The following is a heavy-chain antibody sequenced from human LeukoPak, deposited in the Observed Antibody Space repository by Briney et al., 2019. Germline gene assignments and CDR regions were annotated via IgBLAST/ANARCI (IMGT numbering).Heavy chain of an antibody. D-gene: IGHD3-22*01. CDR1: GASIRTFY. V-gene: IGHV4-59*01. CDR3: ARGIGNSRGTRLDP. J-gene: IGHJ5*02. CDR2: ISYSGST. Sequence: SETLSLTCTVSGASIRTFYWTWIRQPPGKGLEWIAYISYSGSTTYNPSLKSRVTISLDTSKNQFSLNLNSLTAADTAVYYCARGIGNSRGTRLDPWGQGTLVTVSS.